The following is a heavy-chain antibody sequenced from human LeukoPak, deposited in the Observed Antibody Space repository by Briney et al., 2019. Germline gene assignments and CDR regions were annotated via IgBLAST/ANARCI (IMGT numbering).Heavy chain of an antibody. Sequence: GGSLRLSCAASGFTFSSYWMSWVRQAPGKGLEWVANIKQDGSEKYYVDSVKGRFTISRDNAKNSLYLQMNSLRAEDTAVYYCARAPITMVRGVIKTDAFDIWGQGTMVTVSS. CDR2: IKQDGSEK. CDR3: ARAPITMVRGVIKTDAFDI. J-gene: IGHJ3*02. D-gene: IGHD3-10*01. V-gene: IGHV3-7*01. CDR1: GFTFSSYW.